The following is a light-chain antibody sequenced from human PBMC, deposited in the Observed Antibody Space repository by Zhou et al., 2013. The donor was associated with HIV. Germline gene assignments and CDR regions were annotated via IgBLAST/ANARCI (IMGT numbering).Light chain of an antibody. V-gene: IGKV1-39*01. Sequence: DIQMTQSPSSLSASVGDRVTITCRASQSISSYLNWYQQKPGKAPKLLIYAASSLQSGVPSRFSGSGSGTDFTLTISSLQPEDVATYYCQKYNSVPLTFGQGTRLXIK. CDR1: QSISSY. CDR2: AAS. J-gene: IGKJ5*01. CDR3: QKYNSVPLT.